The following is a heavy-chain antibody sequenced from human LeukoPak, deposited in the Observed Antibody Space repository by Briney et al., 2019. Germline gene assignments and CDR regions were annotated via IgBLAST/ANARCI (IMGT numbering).Heavy chain of an antibody. Sequence: GGCLRLSCAASGFTFSDYYMSWVRQAPGKGLEWVSYISSSGSTIYYADSVRGRFTISRDNAKNSLYLQMNSLRAEDTAVYYCARDRRDGYNWDDAFDIWGQGTMVTVSS. D-gene: IGHD5-24*01. V-gene: IGHV3-11*04. CDR3: ARDRRDGYNWDDAFDI. CDR1: GFTFSDYY. J-gene: IGHJ3*02. CDR2: ISSSGSTI.